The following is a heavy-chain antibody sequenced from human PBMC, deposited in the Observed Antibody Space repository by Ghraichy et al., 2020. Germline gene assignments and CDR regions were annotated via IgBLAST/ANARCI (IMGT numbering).Heavy chain of an antibody. V-gene: IGHV1-2*04. CDR2: INPNSGGT. D-gene: IGHD2-15*01. Sequence: ASVKVSCKASGYTFTGYYMHWVRQAPGQGLEWMGWINPNSGGTNYAQRFQGWVTMTRDTSISTAYMELSRLRSDDTAVYYCAREARYCSGGSCYSGRDYYYYGMDVWGQGTTVTVSS. J-gene: IGHJ6*02. CDR3: AREARYCSGGSCYSGRDYYYYGMDV. CDR1: GYTFTGYY.